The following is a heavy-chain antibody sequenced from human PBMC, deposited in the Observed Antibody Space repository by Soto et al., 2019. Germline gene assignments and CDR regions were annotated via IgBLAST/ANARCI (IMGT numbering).Heavy chain of an antibody. J-gene: IGHJ4*02. CDR2: ISYDGSNK. CDR1: GFTFSSYG. V-gene: IGHV3-30*18. Sequence: PGGSLRLSCAASGFTFSSYGMHWVRQAPGKGLEWVAVISYDGSNKYYADSVKGRFTISRDNSKNTLYLQMNSLRAEDTAVYYCAKGRRITMIVVVEKKPESDYWGQGTLVTVSS. CDR3: AKGRRITMIVVVEKKPESDY. D-gene: IGHD3-22*01.